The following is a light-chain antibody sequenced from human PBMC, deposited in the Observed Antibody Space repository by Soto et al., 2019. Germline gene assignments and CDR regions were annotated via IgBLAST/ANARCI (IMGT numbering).Light chain of an antibody. CDR3: QQYGTSPPVYT. CDR1: QSVSSSY. Sequence: EIVLTQSPGTLSLSPGEGATLSCRASQSVSSSYLAWYQQKPGQAPRLLIYGASSRATGIPDRFSGSGSGTVFTRTISRLEPEDFAVYYCQQYGTSPPVYTFGQGTKLELK. V-gene: IGKV3-20*01. J-gene: IGKJ2*01. CDR2: GAS.